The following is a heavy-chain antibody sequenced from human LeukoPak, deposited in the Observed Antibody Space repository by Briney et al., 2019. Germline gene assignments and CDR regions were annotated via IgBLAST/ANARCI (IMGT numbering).Heavy chain of an antibody. D-gene: IGHD7-27*01. CDR2: IYYSGST. CDR1: GGSISSSSYY. J-gene: IGHJ6*03. CDR3: ARKLGGHYYYYMDV. V-gene: IGHV4-39*01. Sequence: PSETLSLTCTVSGGSISSSSYYWGWIRQPPGKGLEWIGSIYYSGSTYYNPSLKSRVTISVDTSKNQFSLKLSSVTAADTAVYYCARKLGGHYYYYMDVWGKGTTVTVSS.